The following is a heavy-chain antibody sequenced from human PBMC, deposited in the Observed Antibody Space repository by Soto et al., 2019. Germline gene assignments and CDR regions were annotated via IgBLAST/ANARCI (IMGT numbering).Heavy chain of an antibody. CDR3: ARNVRSGSYFDY. J-gene: IGHJ4*02. V-gene: IGHV4-39*01. Sequence: QLLLQESGPGLVKPSETLSLTCTVSGDSISRSSFYWGWIRQPPGKLLECIGIVYFTGSTNNNPSLKSRVTISVDTAKNQSSLTLSSVTAADTAVYYCARNVRSGSYFDYWGQGTLVTVSS. CDR1: GDSISRSSFY. CDR2: VYFTGST. D-gene: IGHD1-26*01.